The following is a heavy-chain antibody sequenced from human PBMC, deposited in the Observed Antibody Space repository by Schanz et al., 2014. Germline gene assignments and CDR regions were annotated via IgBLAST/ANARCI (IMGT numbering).Heavy chain of an antibody. V-gene: IGHV3-48*02. Sequence: EVQLVESGGGLVRPGGSLRLSCTTSGLIFSTYTLNWVRQAPGKGLEWISYISFSGNTIYYADSVKGRFTISRDNAKNTFYLHMNSLRNEDTAVYFCARDLTVDTGYVVHYYYYGMDVWGQGTTVTVSS. CDR1: GLIFSTYT. D-gene: IGHD5-12*01. CDR2: ISFSGNTI. J-gene: IGHJ6*02. CDR3: ARDLTVDTGYVVHYYYYGMDV.